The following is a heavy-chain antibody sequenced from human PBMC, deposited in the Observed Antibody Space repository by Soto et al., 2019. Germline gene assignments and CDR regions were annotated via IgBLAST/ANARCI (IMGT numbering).Heavy chain of an antibody. CDR3: AKDGASGSYPPYYYYGMDG. D-gene: IGHD1-26*01. CDR1: GFTFSSYA. V-gene: IGHV3-23*01. CDR2: ISGRGGNA. J-gene: IGHJ6*02. Sequence: EVQLLESGGGLVQPGGSLRLSCAASGFTFSSYAMSWVRQAPGKGLEWVSTISGRGGNAYYADSVKGRFTISRDKSQNTLRLQMNSLRADETAVYYCAKDGASGSYPPYYYYGMDGWGQGTTVTVSS.